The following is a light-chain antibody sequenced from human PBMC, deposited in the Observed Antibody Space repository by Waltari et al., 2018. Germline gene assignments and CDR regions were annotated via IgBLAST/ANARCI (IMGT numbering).Light chain of an antibody. CDR3: QVWDSNLVV. Sequence: SYDLTQPLSVSVALGQTARITCGGSDLGNKHVHWDQQKPGQTPVLVIYKDTNRASGTPERFSASKSGNTATLTISGVQAGDDADYYCQVWDSNLVVFGGGTKLTVL. V-gene: IGLV3-9*01. CDR1: DLGNKH. CDR2: KDT. J-gene: IGLJ2*01.